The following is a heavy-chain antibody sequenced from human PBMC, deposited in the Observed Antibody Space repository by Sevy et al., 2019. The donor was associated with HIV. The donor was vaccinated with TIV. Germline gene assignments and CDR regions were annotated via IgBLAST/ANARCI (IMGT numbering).Heavy chain of an antibody. Sequence: GGSLRLSCAASGFTFSSYGMHWVRQAPGKGLEWVAFIRYDGSNKYYADSVKGRFTISIDNSKNTLYLQMNSLRAEDTAVYYCAKDLAVAGPYYFDYWGQGTLVTVSS. J-gene: IGHJ4*02. V-gene: IGHV3-30*02. CDR3: AKDLAVAGPYYFDY. CDR2: IRYDGSNK. CDR1: GFTFSSYG. D-gene: IGHD6-19*01.